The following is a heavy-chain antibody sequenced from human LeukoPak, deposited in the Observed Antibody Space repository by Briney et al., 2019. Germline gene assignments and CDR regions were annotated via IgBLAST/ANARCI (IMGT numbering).Heavy chain of an antibody. Sequence: SETLSLTCTVSGGSISSSSYYWGWIRQPPGKGLEWIGSIYYSGSTYYNPSLKSRVTISVDTSKNQFSLKLSSVTAADTAVYYCARESRSSTSFNYYFDYWGQGTLVTVSS. CDR3: ARESRSSTSFNYYFDY. D-gene: IGHD2-2*01. CDR1: GGSISSSSYY. V-gene: IGHV4-39*07. J-gene: IGHJ4*02. CDR2: IYYSGST.